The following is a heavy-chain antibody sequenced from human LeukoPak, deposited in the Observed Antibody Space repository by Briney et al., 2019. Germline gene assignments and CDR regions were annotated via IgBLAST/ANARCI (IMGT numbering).Heavy chain of an antibody. V-gene: IGHV4-4*09. D-gene: IGHD3-22*01. Sequence: SETLSLTCTVSGGSISSYYWSWIRQPPGKGLEWIGYIYTSGSTNYIPSLKSRVTISVDTSKNQFSLKLSSVTAADTAVYYCASSRYYYDSSGYTLDYYYYYMDVWGKGTTVTVSS. CDR1: GGSISSYY. CDR2: IYTSGST. J-gene: IGHJ6*03. CDR3: ASSRYYYDSSGYTLDYYYYYMDV.